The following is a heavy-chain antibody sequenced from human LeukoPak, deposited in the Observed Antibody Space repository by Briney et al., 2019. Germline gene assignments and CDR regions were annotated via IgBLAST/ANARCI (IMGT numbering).Heavy chain of an antibody. Sequence: PSETLSLTCAVSGYSISSGYYWGWIRQPPGKGLEWIGSIYHSGSTYYNPSLKSRVTISVDTSKNQFSLKLSSVTAADTAVYYCARGGEYCSSTSCYGRFDYWGQGTLVTVSS. V-gene: IGHV4-38-2*01. D-gene: IGHD2-2*01. J-gene: IGHJ4*02. CDR3: ARGGEYCSSTSCYGRFDY. CDR2: IYHSGST. CDR1: GYSISSGYY.